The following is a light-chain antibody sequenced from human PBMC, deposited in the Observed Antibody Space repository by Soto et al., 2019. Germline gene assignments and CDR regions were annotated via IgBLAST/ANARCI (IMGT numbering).Light chain of an antibody. CDR1: LSISTS. CDR2: GAS. J-gene: IGKJ3*01. V-gene: IGKV3-15*01. Sequence: TQSPATLSVSPGERATLSCRASLSISTSVAWYQQKPGQAPRLLIYGASTRATGVPARFSGSGSWTEFTLTISSLQSEDFAVYYCQQYNAWPITFGPGTKVEIK. CDR3: QQYNAWPIT.